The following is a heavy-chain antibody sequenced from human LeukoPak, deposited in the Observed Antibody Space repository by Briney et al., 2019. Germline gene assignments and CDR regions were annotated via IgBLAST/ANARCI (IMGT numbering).Heavy chain of an antibody. CDR2: ISAYNGNT. Sequence: ASVKVSCKASGGTFSSYAISWVRQAPGQGLEWMGWISAYNGNTQYGQNFQGRVTMTTDPSTSTAYMELRSLGSDDTAVYYCTRDKYSGGSYEGGYWGQGTLVTVSS. J-gene: IGHJ4*02. CDR1: GGTFSSYA. V-gene: IGHV1-18*01. CDR3: TRDKYSGGSYEGGY. D-gene: IGHD6-19*01.